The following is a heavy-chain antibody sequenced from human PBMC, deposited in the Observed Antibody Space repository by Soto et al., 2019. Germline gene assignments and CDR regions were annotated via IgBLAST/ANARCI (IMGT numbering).Heavy chain of an antibody. CDR2: IYSSGST. Sequence: QVQLQESGPGLVKPSETLSLTCTVSGGSVSSGSSYWSWIRQPPGKGLEWIGYIYSSGSTNYNPFPKGPVTISLGPAKEPFSLKLSSVTAADTAVYSCARGAWDLKNDYWGQGTLVTVSS. D-gene: IGHD1-26*01. CDR1: GGSVSSGSSY. V-gene: IGHV4-61*01. CDR3: ARGAWDLKNDY. J-gene: IGHJ4*02.